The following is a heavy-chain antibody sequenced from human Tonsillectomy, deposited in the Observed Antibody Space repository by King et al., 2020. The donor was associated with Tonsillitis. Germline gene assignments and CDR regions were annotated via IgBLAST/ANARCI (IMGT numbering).Heavy chain of an antibody. CDR2: IYWNDDK. D-gene: IGHD5-18*01. Sequence: ITLKESGPTLVKPTQTLTLTCTFSGFSLSTSGVSVVWVRQPPDKALEWLALIYWNDDKRYSPSLSSRLTITKDTSKNQVVLTMANMDPVDTATYYCAPRLLSASQYSYGLDYWGQGTLVTVSS. CDR1: GFSLSTSGVS. V-gene: IGHV2-5*01. CDR3: APRLLSASQYSYGLDY. J-gene: IGHJ4*02.